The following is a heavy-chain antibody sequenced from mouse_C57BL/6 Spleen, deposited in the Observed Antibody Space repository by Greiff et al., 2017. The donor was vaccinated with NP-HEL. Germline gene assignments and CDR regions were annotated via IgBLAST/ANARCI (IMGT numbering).Heavy chain of an antibody. CDR2: INPSSGYT. J-gene: IGHJ1*03. CDR1: GYTFTSYW. Sequence: QVQLKESGAELAKPGASVKLSCKASGYTFTSYWMHWVKQRPGQGLEWIGYINPSSGYTKYNQKFKDKATLTADKSSSTAYMQLSSLTYEDSAVYYCARWGTTVPRYFDVWGTGTTVTVSS. D-gene: IGHD1-1*01. V-gene: IGHV1-7*01. CDR3: ARWGTTVPRYFDV.